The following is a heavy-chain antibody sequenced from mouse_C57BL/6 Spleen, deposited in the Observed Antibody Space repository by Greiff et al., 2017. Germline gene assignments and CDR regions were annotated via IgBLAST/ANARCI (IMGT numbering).Heavy chain of an antibody. Sequence: VQLQESGPELVKPGASVKISCKASGYAFRSSWMNWVKQRPGKGLEWIGRIYPGDGDTNYNGKFKGKATLTADKSSSTAYMQLSSLTSEDSAVYCCARGSYVDYFDYWGQGTTLTVSS. CDR2: IYPGDGDT. V-gene: IGHV1-82*01. D-gene: IGHD1-1*02. J-gene: IGHJ2*01. CDR1: GYAFRSSW. CDR3: ARGSYVDYFDY.